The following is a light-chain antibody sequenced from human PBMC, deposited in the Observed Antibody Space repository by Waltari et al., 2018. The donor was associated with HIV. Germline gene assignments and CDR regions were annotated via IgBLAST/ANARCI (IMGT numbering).Light chain of an antibody. J-gene: IGLJ2*01. V-gene: IGLV2-14*03. CDR2: DVT. Sequence: QSVLTQPASVSGAPGHSITISCTGTASDFGDYNYVSWYQQLPGKAPKLVIYDVTQRPSGISHRFSGSRSGPTASLTISGLQAEYEADYYCSSYARNSPWLFGGGTKLTVL. CDR3: SSYARNSPWL. CDR1: ASDFGDYNY.